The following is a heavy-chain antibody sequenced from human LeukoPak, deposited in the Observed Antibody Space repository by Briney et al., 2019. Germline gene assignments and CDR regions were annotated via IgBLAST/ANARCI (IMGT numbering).Heavy chain of an antibody. D-gene: IGHD3-10*01. Sequence: PGGSLRLSCAASGFTVSSNYMSWVRQAPGKGLAWVANIKKDGSEKHYVDSVKGRFTISRDNAKNSVYLQMSSLRAEDTAVYHCAKYAHGSGTSFDPWGQGTLVTVSS. CDR3: AKYAHGSGTSFDP. CDR2: IKKDGSEK. J-gene: IGHJ5*02. V-gene: IGHV3-7*01. CDR1: GFTVSSNY.